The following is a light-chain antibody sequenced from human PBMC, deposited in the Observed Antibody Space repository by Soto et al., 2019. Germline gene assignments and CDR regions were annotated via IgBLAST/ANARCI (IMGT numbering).Light chain of an antibody. CDR1: QSVSRN. CDR3: QQYNNWPPWT. J-gene: IGKJ1*01. Sequence: EIMLTQSPATLSVSLGERATLSCRASQSVSRNLAWYQQKPDQAPRLLIYGASTRATGIPARFSGSGSGTEFTLTISSLQSEDFAVYYCQQYNNWPPWTFGPGTKVEVK. V-gene: IGKV3-15*01. CDR2: GAS.